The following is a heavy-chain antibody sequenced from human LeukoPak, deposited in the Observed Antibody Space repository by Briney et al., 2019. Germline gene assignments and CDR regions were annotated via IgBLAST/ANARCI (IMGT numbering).Heavy chain of an antibody. CDR2: IYHSGST. J-gene: IGHJ3*02. D-gene: IGHD3-16*02. V-gene: IGHV4-38-2*01. Sequence: SETLSLTCAVSGYSLSSGYYWGWIRQPPGKGLEWIGSIYHSGSTYYNPSLKSRVTISVDTSKNQFSLKLSSVTAADTAVYYCARRMVNYVWGSNRYDAFDIWGQGTMVTVSS. CDR3: ARRMVNYVWGSNRYDAFDI. CDR1: GYSLSSGYY.